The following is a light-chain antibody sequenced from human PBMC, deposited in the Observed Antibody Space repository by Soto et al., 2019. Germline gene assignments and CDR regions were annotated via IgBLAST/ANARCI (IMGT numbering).Light chain of an antibody. CDR2: NAS. J-gene: IGKJ4*01. V-gene: IGKV3D-15*01. Sequence: IVMTQSPATLSVSPGERATLSCRAIQSVSFNLVWYQHKPGQPPRLLMYNASNRAAGISARFTGSGSGTDFTLTIDNLQSEDFAFYYCHQHNNWPSTFGGGTKVE. CDR1: QSVSFN. CDR3: HQHNNWPST.